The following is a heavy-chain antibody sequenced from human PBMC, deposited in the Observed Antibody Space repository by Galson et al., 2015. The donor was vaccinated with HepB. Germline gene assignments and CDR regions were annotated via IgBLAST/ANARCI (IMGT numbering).Heavy chain of an antibody. D-gene: IGHD6-19*01. CDR1: GDSVSSNSAA. J-gene: IGHJ3*02. V-gene: IGHV6-1*01. CDR2: TYYRSKWYN. Sequence: AISGDSVSSNSAAWNWIRQSPSRGLEWLGRTYYRSKWYNDYAVSVKSRITINPDTSKNQFSLKLSSVTAADTAVYYCARRERRSGWYIRGAFDIWGQGTMVTISS. CDR3: ARRERRSGWYIRGAFDI.